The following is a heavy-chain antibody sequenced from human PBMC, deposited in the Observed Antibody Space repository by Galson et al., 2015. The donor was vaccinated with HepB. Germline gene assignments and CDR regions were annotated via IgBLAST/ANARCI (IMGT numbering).Heavy chain of an antibody. CDR1: GFAFDSHA. J-gene: IGHJ5*01. V-gene: IGHV3-23*01. CDR2: ISGNGDST. Sequence: SLRLSCAASGFAFDSHAMSWVRQAPGRGLEWISGISGNGDSTFYADSVKGRSTVSRDNSNNMLYLQMNSLRAEDAGLYFCVKGYGLFDSWAQGILVTVSS. CDR3: VKGYGLFDS. D-gene: IGHD5-18*01.